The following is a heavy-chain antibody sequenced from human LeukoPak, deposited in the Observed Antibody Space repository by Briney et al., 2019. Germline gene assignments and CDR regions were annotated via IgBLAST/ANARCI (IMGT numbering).Heavy chain of an antibody. CDR3: ARALTVYDSSGFRFDP. CDR1: GGSISSYY. J-gene: IGHJ5*02. CDR2: IYTSGST. V-gene: IGHV4-4*07. Sequence: SETLSLTCTVSGGSISSYYWSWIRQPAGKGLEWIGRIYTSGSTNYNPSLKSRVTMSVDTSKNQFSLKLSSVTAADTAVYYCARALTVYDSSGFRFDPWGQGTLVTVSS. D-gene: IGHD3-22*01.